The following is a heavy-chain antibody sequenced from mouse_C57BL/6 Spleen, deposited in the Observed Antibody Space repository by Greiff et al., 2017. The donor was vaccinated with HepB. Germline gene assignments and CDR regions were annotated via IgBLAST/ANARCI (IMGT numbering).Heavy chain of an antibody. CDR2: ISSGSSTI. CDR1: GFTFSDYG. D-gene: IGHD4-1*01. CDR3: ARKNWDGAFDY. J-gene: IGHJ2*01. Sequence: DVQLVESGGGLVKPGGSLKLSCAASGFTFSDYGMHWVRQAPEKGLEWVAYISSGSSTIYYADTVKGRFTISRDNAKNTLFLQMTSLRSEDTAMYYCARKNWDGAFDYWGQGTTLTVSS. V-gene: IGHV5-17*01.